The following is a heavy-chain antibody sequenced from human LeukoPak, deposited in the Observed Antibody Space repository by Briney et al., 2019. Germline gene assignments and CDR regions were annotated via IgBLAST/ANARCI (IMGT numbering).Heavy chain of an antibody. V-gene: IGHV3-66*01. D-gene: IGHD2-21*02. CDR3: ARAVGGDCYCFDY. CDR2: IYSGGTT. Sequence: GGSLRLSCAASGFTVSNNYMSWVRQAPGKGLEWVSIIYSGGTTYYADSVKGRFTISRDNSKNTLYLQMNSLRVEDTAVYYCARAVGGDCYCFDYWGQGTQVTVSS. CDR1: GFTVSNNY. J-gene: IGHJ4*02.